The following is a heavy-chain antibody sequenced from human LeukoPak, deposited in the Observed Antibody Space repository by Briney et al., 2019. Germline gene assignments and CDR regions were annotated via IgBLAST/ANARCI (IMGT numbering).Heavy chain of an antibody. J-gene: IGHJ5*02. CDR2: IYPGDSDT. V-gene: IGHV5-51*01. Sequence: GESLKISCKGSGYSFTSYWIGWVRQMPGKGLEWMGIIYPGDSDTRYSPSFQGQVTISADKSISTASLQWSSLKASDTAMHYCARRLPGLAAGGNWFDPWGQGTLVTVSS. D-gene: IGHD3/OR15-3a*01. CDR1: GYSFTSYW. CDR3: ARRLPGLAAGGNWFDP.